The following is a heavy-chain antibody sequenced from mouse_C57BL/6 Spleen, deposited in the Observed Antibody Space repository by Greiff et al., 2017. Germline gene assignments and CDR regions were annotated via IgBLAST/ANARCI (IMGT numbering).Heavy chain of an antibody. Sequence: VQLVESGPGLVAPSQSLSITCTVSGFSLTSYAISWVRQPPGKGLEWLGVIWTGGGTNYNSALKSRLSISKDNSKSQVFLKMNSLQTDDTARYYCARNYYGSRNWYFDVWGTGTTVTVSA. J-gene: IGHJ1*03. CDR3: ARNYYGSRNWYFDV. V-gene: IGHV2-9-1*01. CDR2: IWTGGGT. CDR1: GFSLTSYA. D-gene: IGHD1-1*01.